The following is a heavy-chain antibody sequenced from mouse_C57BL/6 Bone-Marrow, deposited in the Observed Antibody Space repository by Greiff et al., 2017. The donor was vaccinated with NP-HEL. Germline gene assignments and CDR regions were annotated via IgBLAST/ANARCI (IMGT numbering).Heavy chain of an antibody. J-gene: IGHJ2*01. CDR3: TRSLPLDYYGSSYFDY. V-gene: IGHV1-15*01. D-gene: IGHD1-1*01. CDR1: GYTFTDYE. Sequence: QVQLQQSGAELVRPGASVTLSCKASGYTFTDYEMHWVKQTPVHGLEWIGAIDPETGGTAYNQKFKGKAILTADKSSSTAYMELRSLTSEDSAVYYCTRSLPLDYYGSSYFDYWGQGTTLTVSS. CDR2: IDPETGGT.